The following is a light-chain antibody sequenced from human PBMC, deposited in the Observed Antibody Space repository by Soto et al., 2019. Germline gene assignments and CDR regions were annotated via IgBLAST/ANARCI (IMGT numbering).Light chain of an antibody. Sequence: DIQLTQSPSILSPSIEESVTNTCRASQVISTSLAWYQVTPGKAPKLLIYAASTLESGVPSRFSATVSGTEFSLTITSLQPEDFATYYCQQLFDSPITFGQGTRLEIK. CDR3: QQLFDSPIT. CDR1: QVISTS. J-gene: IGKJ5*01. CDR2: AAS. V-gene: IGKV1-9*01.